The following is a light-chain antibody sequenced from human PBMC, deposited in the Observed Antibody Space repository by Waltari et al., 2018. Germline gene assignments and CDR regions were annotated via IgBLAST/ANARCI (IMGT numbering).Light chain of an antibody. CDR1: QSVTRSY. J-gene: IGKJ1*01. CDR3: QQYGSSPWM. V-gene: IGKV3-20*01. CDR2: GAS. Sequence: EIVLTQSPGTLSLSPGDRATLSCRASQSVTRSYLAWYQQKPGKAPRLLIYGASSRATCIPDRFSGSGSGTDFTLTISRLEPEDFAVYYCQQYGSSPWMFGQGTKVEIK.